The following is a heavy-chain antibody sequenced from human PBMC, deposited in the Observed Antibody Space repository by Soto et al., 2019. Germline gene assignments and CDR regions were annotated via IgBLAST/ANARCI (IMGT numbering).Heavy chain of an antibody. CDR3: ARDIVRRYCSSTSCHDYYYYGMDV. J-gene: IGHJ6*02. V-gene: IGHV1-18*01. Sequence: ASVKVSCKASGYTFTSYGISWVRQAPGQGLEWMGWISAYNGNTNYAQKLQGRVTMTTDTSTSTAYMELSSLRSDDTAVYYCARDIVRRYCSSTSCHDYYYYGMDVWGQGTTVTVSS. D-gene: IGHD2-2*01. CDR2: ISAYNGNT. CDR1: GYTFTSYG.